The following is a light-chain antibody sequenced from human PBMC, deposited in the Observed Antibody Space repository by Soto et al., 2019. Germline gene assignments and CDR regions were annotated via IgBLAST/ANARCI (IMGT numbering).Light chain of an antibody. CDR3: AAWDDSLNGFYV. J-gene: IGLJ1*01. CDR2: SNN. CDR1: RSNIGSNT. V-gene: IGLV1-44*01. Sequence: QPVLTQPPSASGTPEQRVTISCSGSRSNIGSNTVNWYQQLPGSAPKLLIYSNNQRPSGVPDRFSGSKSGTSASLAISGLQSEDEADYYCAAWDDSLNGFYVFGTGTKVTVL.